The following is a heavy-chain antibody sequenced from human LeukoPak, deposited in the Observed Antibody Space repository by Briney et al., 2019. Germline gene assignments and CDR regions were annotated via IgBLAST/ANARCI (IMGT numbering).Heavy chain of an antibody. D-gene: IGHD3-10*01. CDR3: ARRRGVRGVKYYYYGMDV. CDR2: IYYSGST. CDR1: GGSISSSSYY. V-gene: IGHV4-39*01. J-gene: IGHJ6*02. Sequence: PSGTLSLTCTVSGGSISSSSYYWGWIRQPPGKGLEGIGSIYYSGSTYYNPSLKSRLTISVDTSKNQFSLKLRSVPAADTAVYYCARRRGVRGVKYYYYGMDVWGQGTTVTVSS.